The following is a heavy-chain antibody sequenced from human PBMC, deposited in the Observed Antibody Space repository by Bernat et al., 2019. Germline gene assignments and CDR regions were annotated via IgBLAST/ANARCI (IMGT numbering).Heavy chain of an antibody. Sequence: EVQLLESGGGLEQPGGSLRLSCAASGFIFSSYAMSWVRQAPGKGLEWVSAISGSGGSTYYAASVKGRFTISRDKSKNTLYLKMNSLRAEDTAVYYCARSNQWLVRWFDPWGQGTLVTVAS. CDR3: ARSNQWLVRWFDP. V-gene: IGHV3-23*01. J-gene: IGHJ5*02. D-gene: IGHD6-19*01. CDR2: ISGSGGST. CDR1: GFIFSSYA.